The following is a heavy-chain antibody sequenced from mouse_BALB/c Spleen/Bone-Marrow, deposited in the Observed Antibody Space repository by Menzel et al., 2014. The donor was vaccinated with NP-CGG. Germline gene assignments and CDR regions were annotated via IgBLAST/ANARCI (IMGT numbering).Heavy chain of an antibody. V-gene: IGHV1-15*01. CDR3: TSYDWFAY. CDR2: IDPETGGT. CDR1: GYTFTDXE. D-gene: IGHD2-12*01. J-gene: IGHJ3*01. Sequence: QVQLQQSGAELVRPGASVTLSCKASGYTFTDXEMHWVKQTPVHGLEWIGAIDPETGGTAYNQKFKGKATLTADKSSSTAYMELRSLTSEDSAVYYCTSYDWFAYWGQGTLVTVSA.